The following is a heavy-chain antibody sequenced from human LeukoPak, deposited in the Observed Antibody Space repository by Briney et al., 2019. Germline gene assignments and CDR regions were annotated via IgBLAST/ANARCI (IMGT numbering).Heavy chain of an antibody. V-gene: IGHV4-34*01. CDR3: ARVSSGWYSAAYFDY. D-gene: IGHD6-19*01. J-gene: IGHJ4*02. Sequence: SETLSLTCAVNAGSFSGHYWSWIRQSPGKGLEWIGEINDSGSTNYNPSLKSRVTISVDRFKNQFSLRLRSVTAADAAVYYCARVSSGWYSAAYFDYWGQGTLVTVSS. CDR1: AGSFSGHY. CDR2: INDSGST.